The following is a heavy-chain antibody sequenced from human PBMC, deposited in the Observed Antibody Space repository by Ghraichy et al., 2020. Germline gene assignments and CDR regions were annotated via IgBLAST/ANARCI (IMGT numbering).Heavy chain of an antibody. CDR1: GFTISDHY. CDR3: ARDPGYCSGGRCYLEQFDY. J-gene: IGHJ4*02. D-gene: IGHD2-15*01. CDR2: IGSSSSYI. Sequence: GGSLRLSCAASGFTISDHYMDWVRQAPGKGLKWVSFIGSSSSYIEYADSVKGRFTISRDNAKNSLYLQMNSLRAEDTAVYYCARDPGYCSGGRCYLEQFDYWGQGTLVTVSS. V-gene: IGHV3-21*01.